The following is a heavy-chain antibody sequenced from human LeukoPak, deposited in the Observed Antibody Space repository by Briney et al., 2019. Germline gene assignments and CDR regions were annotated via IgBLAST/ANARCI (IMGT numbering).Heavy chain of an antibody. Sequence: SETLSLTCAVYGGSFSGYYWSWIRQPPGKGLEWIGEINHSGSTNYNPSLKSRVTISVDTSKNQFSLKLSSVTAADTAVYYCARSVADYWGQGTLVTVSS. D-gene: IGHD5-12*01. CDR2: INHSGST. V-gene: IGHV4-34*01. J-gene: IGHJ4*02. CDR3: ARSVADY. CDR1: GGSFSGYY.